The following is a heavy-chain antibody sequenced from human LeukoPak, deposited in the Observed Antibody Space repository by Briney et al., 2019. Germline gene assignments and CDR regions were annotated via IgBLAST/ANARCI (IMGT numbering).Heavy chain of an antibody. CDR1: GFTFSTHR. CDR3: ARRLVRGVIIRDFDR. D-gene: IGHD3-10*01. J-gene: IGHJ4*02. Sequence: GGSLRLSCAASGFTFSTHRMHWVRQAPGKGLEWVSSISGTSTYIHYADSVRGRFTISRDNAKNSLYLQMNSLRAEDTAVYYCARRLVRGVIIRDFDRWGQGTQVTVSS. CDR2: ISGTSTYI. V-gene: IGHV3-21*01.